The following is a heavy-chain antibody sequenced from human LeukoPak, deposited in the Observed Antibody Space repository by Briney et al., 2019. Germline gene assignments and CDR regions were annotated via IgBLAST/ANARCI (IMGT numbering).Heavy chain of an antibody. CDR2: IYYSGGT. CDR1: GGSISSYY. Sequence: PSETLSLTCTASGGSISSYYWSWIRQPPGKGLEWFGYIYYSGGTNDNPSLKSRVTISVDTSKNQFSLKLSSVSAADTAVYYCARVPGNWNSNDAFHIWGQETMVTVSS. J-gene: IGHJ3*02. CDR3: ARVPGNWNSNDAFHI. D-gene: IGHD1-7*01. V-gene: IGHV4-59*01.